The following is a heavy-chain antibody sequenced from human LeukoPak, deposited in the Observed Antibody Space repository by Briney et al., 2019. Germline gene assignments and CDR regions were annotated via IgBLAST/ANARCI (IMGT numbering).Heavy chain of an antibody. V-gene: IGHV3-23*01. J-gene: IGHJ4*02. CDR1: RFTFNTYA. CDR3: ATVKRDCSGGTCYSYDY. D-gene: IGHD2-15*01. CDR2: ISSNADIT. Sequence: GGSLRLSCVASRFTFNTYAVNWVRQAPGKGLEWVSAISSNADITYYADSVRGRFAISRDNSKNTVFLQMDSLRAEDTAVYYCATVKRDCSGGTCYSYDYWGQGTLVTVSS.